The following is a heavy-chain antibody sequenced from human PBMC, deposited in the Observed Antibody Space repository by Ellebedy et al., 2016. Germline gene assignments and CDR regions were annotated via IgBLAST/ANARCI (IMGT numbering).Heavy chain of an antibody. Sequence: SGPTLVKPTQTLTLTCTFSGFSLDTNQVVVGWVRQPPGKALEWLAFVYGNDDKRYSPSLMTRLTITRDNPKNQVILTMTNMEPVDTGRFYCVHRTTVTSVDYWGQGLLVTVSS. J-gene: IGHJ4*02. CDR3: VHRTTVTSVDY. CDR1: GFSLDTNQVV. CDR2: VYGNDDK. V-gene: IGHV2-5*01. D-gene: IGHD4-11*01.